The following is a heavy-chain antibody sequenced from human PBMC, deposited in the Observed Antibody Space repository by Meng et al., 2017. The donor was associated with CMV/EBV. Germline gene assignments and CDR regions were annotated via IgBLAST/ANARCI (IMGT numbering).Heavy chain of an antibody. CDR1: GFTFSSYS. CDR2: ISSSSSYI. CDR3: ARGLEWLLLGIFDY. Sequence: GGSLRLSCAASGFTFSSYSMNWVRQAPGKGLEWVSSISSSSSYIYYADSVKGRFTISRDNAKNSLYLQMNSLRAEDTAVYYCARGLEWLLLGIFDYWGQGTLVTVSS. D-gene: IGHD3-3*01. V-gene: IGHV3-21*01. J-gene: IGHJ4*02.